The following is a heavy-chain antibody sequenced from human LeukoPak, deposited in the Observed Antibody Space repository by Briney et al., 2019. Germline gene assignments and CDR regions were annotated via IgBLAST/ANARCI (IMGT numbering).Heavy chain of an antibody. Sequence: PSETLSLTCTVSGYSISSGYQWGWIRQPPGKGLEWIGNVYHSGSSYSNPSLKSRVTVSVDTSKNQFSLNLTSVAAADTAVYYCARGLAYWGQGTLVTVSS. V-gene: IGHV4-38-2*02. CDR1: GYSISSGYQ. CDR3: ARGLAY. CDR2: VYHSGSS. J-gene: IGHJ4*02.